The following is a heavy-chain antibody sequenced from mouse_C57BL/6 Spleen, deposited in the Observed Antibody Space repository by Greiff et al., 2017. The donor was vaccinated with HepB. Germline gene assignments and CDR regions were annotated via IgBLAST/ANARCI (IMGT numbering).Heavy chain of an antibody. CDR1: GFNIKDDY. CDR2: IDPENGDT. Sequence: EVQLQQSGAELVRPGASVKLSCTASGFNIKDDYMHWVKQRPEQGLEWIGWIDPENGDTEYASKFQGKATITADTSSTTAYLQLSSLTSEDTAVYYCTTDALGPYAMDYWGQGTSVTVSS. CDR3: TTDALGPYAMDY. D-gene: IGHD4-1*01. J-gene: IGHJ4*01. V-gene: IGHV14-4*01.